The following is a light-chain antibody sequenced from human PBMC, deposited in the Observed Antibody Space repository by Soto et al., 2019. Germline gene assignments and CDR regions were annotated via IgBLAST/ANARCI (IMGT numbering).Light chain of an antibody. Sequence: QLVLTQSPSASASLGASVKLTCTLSSGHSNYAIAWHQQQPGKGPRYLMKVNSDGSHNKGDGIPDRFSGSSSGAERYLTISRLQSEDEADYYCQTWGTGIVVFGGGTKLTVL. V-gene: IGLV4-69*01. CDR3: QTWGTGIVV. CDR2: VNSDGSH. CDR1: SGHSNYA. J-gene: IGLJ2*01.